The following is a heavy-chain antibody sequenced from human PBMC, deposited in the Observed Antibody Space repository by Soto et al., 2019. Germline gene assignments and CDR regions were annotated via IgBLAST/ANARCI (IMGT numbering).Heavy chain of an antibody. D-gene: IGHD3-22*01. CDR3: ARTYYDEGSGYYYFTY. V-gene: IGHV3-11*01. Sequence: PGGSLRLSCAASGFTFSDSYMSWIRQAPGKGLEWVSYISSSGSTIYSADSVKGRFTISRDNAENSLSLLMNSLRAEDTAVYYCARTYYDEGSGYYYFTYWGQGTLVTVPQ. J-gene: IGHJ4*02. CDR2: ISSSGSTI. CDR1: GFTFSDSY.